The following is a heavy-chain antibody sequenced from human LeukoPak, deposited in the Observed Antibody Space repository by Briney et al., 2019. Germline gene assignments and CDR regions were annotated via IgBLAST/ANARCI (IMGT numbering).Heavy chain of an antibody. CDR2: INWNGGST. CDR3: ARAHQQLVLCYYYYMDV. CDR1: GFTFDDFG. J-gene: IGHJ6*03. Sequence: GGSLRLSCAASGFTFDDFGMSWVRQAPGKGLEWVSGINWNGGSTAYADSVKGRFTISRDNAKNSLYLQMNSLRAEETALYYCARAHQQLVLCYYYYMDVWGKGTTVTVSS. D-gene: IGHD6-13*01. V-gene: IGHV3-20*04.